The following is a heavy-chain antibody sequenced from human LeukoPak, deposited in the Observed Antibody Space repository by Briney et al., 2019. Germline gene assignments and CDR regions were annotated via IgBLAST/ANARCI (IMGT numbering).Heavy chain of an antibody. CDR3: AKTEGVAGRFDY. CDR2: ISYDGSNK. CDR1: GFTFSSYG. D-gene: IGHD6-19*01. J-gene: IGHJ4*02. V-gene: IGHV3-30*18. Sequence: PGGSLRLSCAASGFTFSSYGMHWVRQAPGKGLEWVAVISYDGSNKYYADSVKGRFTISRDNSKNTLYLQMNSLRAEDTAVYYCAKTEGVAGRFDYWGQGTLVTVSS.